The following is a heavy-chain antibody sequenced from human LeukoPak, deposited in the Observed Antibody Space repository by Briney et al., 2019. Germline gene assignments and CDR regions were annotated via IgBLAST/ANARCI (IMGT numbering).Heavy chain of an antibody. D-gene: IGHD6-13*01. CDR1: GFTFSSYE. Sequence: PGGSLRLSCAASGFTFSSYEMNWVRQAPGRGLEWVSYISSSGSTIYYADSVKGRFTISRDNAKNSLYLQMNSLRAEDTAVYYCARDLGYSSSWLDYWGQGTLVTVSS. V-gene: IGHV3-48*03. CDR2: ISSSGSTI. J-gene: IGHJ4*02. CDR3: ARDLGYSSSWLDY.